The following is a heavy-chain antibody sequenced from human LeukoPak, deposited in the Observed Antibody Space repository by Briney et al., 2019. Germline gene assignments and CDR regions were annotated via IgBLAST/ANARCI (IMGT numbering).Heavy chain of an antibody. J-gene: IGHJ6*02. CDR3: ARTATVTTDYYGMDV. CDR2: VYYSGST. Sequence: SETLSLTCSVSGDAISGYYWSWIRQSPGQGLEWIGYVYYSGSTNYNPSLKSRAAISIDTSKNQFSLNLTFVTAADTAVYYCARTATVTTDYYGMDVWGQGTTVTVSS. V-gene: IGHV4-59*01. CDR1: GDAISGYY. D-gene: IGHD4-17*01.